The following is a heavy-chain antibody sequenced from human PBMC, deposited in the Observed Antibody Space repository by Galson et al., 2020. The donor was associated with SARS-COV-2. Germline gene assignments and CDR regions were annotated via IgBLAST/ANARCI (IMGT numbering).Heavy chain of an antibody. D-gene: IGHD2-2*01. CDR2: IYRGGST. J-gene: IGHJ4*02. V-gene: IGHV3-53*01. CDR1: GFTVSSNY. Sequence: GESLKISCAAPGFTVSSNYMSWVRQAPGQGQGWVSDIYRGGSTYYADSVKGRFTISRDNSKNPLYLQMNSRRAEDTAVYYCARLLGNCSSNSCYGPFDYWGQGTLVTVSS. CDR3: ARLLGNCSSNSCYGPFDY.